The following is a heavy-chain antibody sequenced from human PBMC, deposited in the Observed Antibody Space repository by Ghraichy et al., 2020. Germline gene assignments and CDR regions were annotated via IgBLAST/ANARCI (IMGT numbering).Heavy chain of an antibody. V-gene: IGHV3-7*01. CDR2: IKQDGSEK. CDR1: GFTFSSYW. Sequence: GESLNISCAASGFTFSSYWMSWVRQAPGKGLEWVANIKQDGSEKYYVDSVKGRFTISRDNAKNSLYLQMNSLGAEDTAVYYCASWTDRYDYIRGSYRYGFDNWGQGTLVTVSS. J-gene: IGHJ4*02. CDR3: ASWTDRYDYIRGSYRYGFDN. D-gene: IGHD3-16*02.